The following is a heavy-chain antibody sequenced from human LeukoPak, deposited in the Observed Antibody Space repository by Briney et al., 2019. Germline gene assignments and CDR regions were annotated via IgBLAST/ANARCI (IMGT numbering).Heavy chain of an antibody. CDR1: GYSFTSYW. CDR3: ARHGTDDYSNYGFPGYYYYYMDV. V-gene: IGHV5-51*01. D-gene: IGHD4-11*01. J-gene: IGHJ6*03. CDR2: IYPGDSDT. Sequence: GESLKISCKGSGYSFTSYWIGWVRQMPGKGLEWMGIIYPGDSDTRYSPSFQGQVTISADKSISTAYLQWSSLKASDTAMYYCARHGTDDYSNYGFPGYYYYYMDVWGKGTTVTVSS.